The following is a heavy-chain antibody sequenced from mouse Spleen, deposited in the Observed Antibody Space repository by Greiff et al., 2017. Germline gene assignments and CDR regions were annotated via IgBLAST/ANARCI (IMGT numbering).Heavy chain of an antibody. CDR2: IHPNSGST. V-gene: IGHV1-64*01. Sequence: QVQLQQPGAELVKPGASVKLSCKASGYTFTSYWMHWVKQRPGQGLEWIGMIHPNSGSTNYNEKFKSKATLTVDKSSSTAYMQISSLTSEDSAVYYCARDYYRSYFDYWGQGTTLTVSS. D-gene: IGHD2-14*01. CDR1: GYTFTSYW. CDR3: ARDYYRSYFDY. J-gene: IGHJ2*01.